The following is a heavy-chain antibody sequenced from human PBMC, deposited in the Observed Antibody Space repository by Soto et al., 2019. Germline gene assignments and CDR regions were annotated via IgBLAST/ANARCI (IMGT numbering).Heavy chain of an antibody. CDR2: VRGNGDPP. D-gene: IGHD1-20*01. J-gene: IGHJ4*02. Sequence: PGGSLRLSCSASGFTFSSYAMHWVRQAPGKGLEYVSGVRGNGDPPFYADSVKGRFTISRDNSKNTLYLQMSSLSADDKAVYYCLKRRGGNNFDFFHWGQGALVTVSS. V-gene: IGHV3-64D*06. CDR3: LKRRGGNNFDFFH. CDR1: GFTFSSYA.